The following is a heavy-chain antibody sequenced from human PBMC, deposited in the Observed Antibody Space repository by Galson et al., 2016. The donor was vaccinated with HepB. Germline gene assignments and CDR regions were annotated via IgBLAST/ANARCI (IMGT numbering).Heavy chain of an antibody. CDR1: GLTFDDHN. V-gene: IGHV3-43*01. Sequence: SLRLSCAASGLTFDDHNMHWVRQSPGRGLEWVSMIGWDGGSASYADSVRGRFTISRDNGQNSLYLQMNGLRADDTAFYYCTSHKISGPTDYYFDYWGRGTLVTVSS. D-gene: IGHD1-26*01. J-gene: IGHJ4*02. CDR2: IGWDGGSA. CDR3: TSHKISGPTDYYFDY.